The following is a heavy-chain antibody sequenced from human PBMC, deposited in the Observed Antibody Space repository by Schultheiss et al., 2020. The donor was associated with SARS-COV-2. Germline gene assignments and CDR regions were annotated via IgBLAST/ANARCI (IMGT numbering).Heavy chain of an antibody. CDR3: AREGGVSMVRGVIIDRGIDP. J-gene: IGHJ5*02. CDR2: IYYSGRT. Sequence: SETLSLTCTVSGGSISSGGYYWSWTRPHPGKGLEWIGDIYYSGRTYYNPSLKSRVTISVDTSKNQFSLRLSSVTAADTAVYYCAREGGVSMVRGVIIDRGIDPWGQGTLVTVSS. D-gene: IGHD3-10*01. CDR1: GGSISSGGYY. V-gene: IGHV4-31*03.